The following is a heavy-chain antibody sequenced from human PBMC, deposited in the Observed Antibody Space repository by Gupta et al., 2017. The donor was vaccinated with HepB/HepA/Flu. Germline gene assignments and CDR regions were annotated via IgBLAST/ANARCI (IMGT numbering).Heavy chain of an antibody. CDR1: AFTFSNYW. Sequence: VQLVESGGGSVQSGGSLRLSCAASAFTFSNYWMHWVRQAPGKGLVGVSHINNDGGMPTDADSGKGRFTIYRDNAKNKLYLQMNSLRAEETDVYYCVREVPKNPSYGMDVWGQGTTVTVSS. V-gene: IGHV3-74*01. J-gene: IGHJ6*02. CDR2: INNDGGMP. CDR3: VREVPKNPSYGMDV. D-gene: IGHD1-14*01.